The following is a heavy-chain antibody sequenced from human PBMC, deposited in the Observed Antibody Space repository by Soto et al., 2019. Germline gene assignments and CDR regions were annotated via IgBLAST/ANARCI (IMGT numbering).Heavy chain of an antibody. CDR2: IYPGDSDT. CDR3: ARAAMEPPRPYSSSWSSGSFDY. D-gene: IGHD6-13*01. V-gene: IGHV5-51*01. J-gene: IGHJ4*02. CDR1: GYSFTSYW. Sequence: GESLKISCKGSGYSFTSYWIGWVRQMPGKGLEWMGIIYPGDSDTRYSPSFQGQVTISADKSISTAYLQWSSLKASDTAMYYCARAAMEPPRPYSSSWSSGSFDYWGQGTLVTVSS.